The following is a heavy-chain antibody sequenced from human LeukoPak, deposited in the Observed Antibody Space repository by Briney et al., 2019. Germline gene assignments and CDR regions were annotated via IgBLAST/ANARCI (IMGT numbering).Heavy chain of an antibody. D-gene: IGHD6-13*01. J-gene: IGHJ1*01. CDR2: ISGSGGST. CDR3: AKEEGSSSRHPEYFQH. CDR1: GFTFSSYA. Sequence: GGSLRLSCAASGFTFSSYAMSWVRQAPGKGLEWVSAISGSGGSTYYADSVKGRFTISRDNSKNTLYLQMNSLRAEDTAVYYCAKEEGSSSRHPEYFQHWGQGTLVTVSS. V-gene: IGHV3-23*01.